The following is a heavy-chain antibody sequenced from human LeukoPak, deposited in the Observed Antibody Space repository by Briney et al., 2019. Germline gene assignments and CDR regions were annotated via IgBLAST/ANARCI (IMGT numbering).Heavy chain of an antibody. V-gene: IGHV4-59*11. D-gene: IGHD3-10*02. CDR1: GGSISNHY. CDR3: ARGSVRGRFNY. CDR2: ISYSGST. J-gene: IGHJ4*02. Sequence: SETLSLTCTVSGGSISNHYWSWIRQPPGKGLEWIGYISYSGSTNYNPSLKSRVTMSVDTSKNQFSLKLSSVTAADTAVYYCARGSVRGRFNYWGQGTLVTVSS.